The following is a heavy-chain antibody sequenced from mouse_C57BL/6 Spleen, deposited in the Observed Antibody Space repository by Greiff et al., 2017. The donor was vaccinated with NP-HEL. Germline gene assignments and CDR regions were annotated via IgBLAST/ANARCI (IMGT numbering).Heavy chain of an antibody. J-gene: IGHJ4*01. D-gene: IGHD1-1*01. CDR1: GYTFTSYW. CDR3: ARSGYYYGSSYDYYAMDY. Sequence: QVQLQQSGTELVKPGASVKLSCKASGYTFTSYWMHWVKQRPGQGLEWIGNINPSNGGTNYNEKFKSKATLTVDKSSSTAYMQLSSLTSEDSAVYYCARSGYYYGSSYDYYAMDYWGQGTSVTVSS. CDR2: INPSNGGT. V-gene: IGHV1-53*01.